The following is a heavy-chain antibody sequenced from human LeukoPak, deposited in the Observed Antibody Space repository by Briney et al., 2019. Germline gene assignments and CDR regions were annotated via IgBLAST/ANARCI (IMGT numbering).Heavy chain of an antibody. V-gene: IGHV3-21*01. CDR1: GFTFSSYS. D-gene: IGHD2-21*01. CDR2: ISSSSSYI. Sequence: NPGGSLRLSCAASGFTFSSYSMNWVRQAPGKGLEWVSSISSSSSYIYYADSVKGRFTISRDNAKNSLYLQMNSLRAEDTAVYYCARGVVIAPQTFDYWGQGTLVTVSS. CDR3: ARGVVIAPQTFDY. J-gene: IGHJ4*02.